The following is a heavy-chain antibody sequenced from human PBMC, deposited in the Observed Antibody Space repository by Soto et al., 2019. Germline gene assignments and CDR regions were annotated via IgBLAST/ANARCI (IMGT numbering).Heavy chain of an antibody. J-gene: IGHJ6*02. D-gene: IGHD2-8*01. Sequence: QGQLVQSGAEVKKPGASVKVSCKASGYTFTRYGISWVRQAPGQGLEWMGWISGYNGDTKYAQKFQGRVTMTIDTSTTTAYRELRSLTSADTAVYYCAKNGQPPYYYYGMDVWGQGTTVSVSS. CDR1: GYTFTRYG. CDR2: ISGYNGDT. CDR3: AKNGQPPYYYYGMDV. V-gene: IGHV1-18*01.